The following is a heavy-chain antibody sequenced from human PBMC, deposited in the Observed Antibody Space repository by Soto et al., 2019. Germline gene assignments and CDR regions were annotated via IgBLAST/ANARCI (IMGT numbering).Heavy chain of an antibody. J-gene: IGHJ4*02. CDR3: ARDHPHSYGVYYFDY. Sequence: SETLSLTCTVSGRSIRHYYWNWIRQSPGKGLEWIGYIYSSGSTHYNPSLQNRVTISIDTSKNQVSLKVNSVTAADTAVYYCARDHPHSYGVYYFDYWGQG. CDR1: GRSIRHYY. D-gene: IGHD5-18*01. V-gene: IGHV4-59*01. CDR2: IYSSGST.